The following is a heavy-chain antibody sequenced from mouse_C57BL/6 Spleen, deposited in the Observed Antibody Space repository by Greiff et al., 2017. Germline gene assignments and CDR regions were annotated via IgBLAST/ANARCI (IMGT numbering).Heavy chain of an antibody. J-gene: IGHJ1*03. V-gene: IGHV1-72*01. CDR1: GYTFTSYW. CDR2: IDPNSGGP. CDR3: ARGDYYYGSNYGYFDV. D-gene: IGHD1-1*01. Sequence: QVQLQQPGAELVKPGASVMLSCKASGYTFTSYWLHWVKQRPGRGLEWIGRIDPNSGGPKYNEKFKSKGTLTVDKPSSTAYMQRSSRTSEDSAVYYCARGDYYYGSNYGYFDVWGTGTTVTVAS.